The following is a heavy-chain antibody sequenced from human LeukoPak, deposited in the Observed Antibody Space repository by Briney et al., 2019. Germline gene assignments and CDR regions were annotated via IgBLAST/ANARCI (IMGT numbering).Heavy chain of an antibody. CDR1: GFTFSSYA. J-gene: IGHJ3*02. D-gene: IGHD6-19*01. Sequence: GGPLRFSCEASGFTFSSYAMTWFRQAPGKGLDWVSSFRGSGDSTYYADSVKGRFTTSRDNAKNSLYLQMNSLRAEDTAVYYCASGIQWLLQPWGAFDIWGQGTMVTVSS. V-gene: IGHV3-21*01. CDR2: FRGSGDST. CDR3: ASGIQWLLQPWGAFDI.